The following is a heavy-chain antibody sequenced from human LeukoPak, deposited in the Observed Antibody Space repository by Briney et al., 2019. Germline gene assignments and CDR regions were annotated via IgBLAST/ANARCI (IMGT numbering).Heavy chain of an antibody. CDR3: GRVSPFDF. V-gene: IGHV3-48*03. CDR1: GFRFSDYE. Sequence: PGGSLRLSCVASGFRFSDYEMNWVRQAPGKGLEWASYIGRSGISIYYADSVKGRFTISRDNAKNSLYLQMNSLRVEDTAFYYCGRVSPFDFWGQGILVTVSS. J-gene: IGHJ4*02. CDR2: IGRSGISI.